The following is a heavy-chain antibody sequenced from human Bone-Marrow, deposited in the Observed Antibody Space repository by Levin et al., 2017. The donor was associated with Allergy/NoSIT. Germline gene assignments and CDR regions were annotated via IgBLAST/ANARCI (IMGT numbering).Heavy chain of an antibody. Sequence: PGGSLRLSCAASGFTFTTSAFDWVRQSPGMGLAWVSRIEADGISTYYADSVQGRFTISRDTAKNTLYLHMNTLRADDTAVYYCGRGFWNGIGDWGQGTLVIVSS. CDR1: GFTFTTSA. CDR3: GRGFWNGIGD. D-gene: IGHD1-1*01. CDR2: IEADGIST. J-gene: IGHJ4*02. V-gene: IGHV3-74*01.